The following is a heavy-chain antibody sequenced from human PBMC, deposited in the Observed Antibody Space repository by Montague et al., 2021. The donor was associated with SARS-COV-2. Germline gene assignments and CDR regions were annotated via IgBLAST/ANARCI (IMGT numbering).Heavy chain of an antibody. J-gene: IGHJ4*02. CDR2: ISAYNGNT. V-gene: IGHV1-18*01. D-gene: IGHD4-17*01. CDR3: ARSRYGDYYFDY. CDR1: GYTFTSYG. Sequence: SVKVSCKASGYTFTSYGISWVRQAPGQGLEWMGWISAYNGNTNYAQMLQGRVTMTTDTSTSTAYMELRSLRSDDTAVYYCARSRYGDYYFDYWGQGTLVTVSS.